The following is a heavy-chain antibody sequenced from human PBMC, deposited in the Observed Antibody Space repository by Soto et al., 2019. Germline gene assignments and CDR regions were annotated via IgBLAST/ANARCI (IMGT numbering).Heavy chain of an antibody. CDR1: GFTFRTHG. V-gene: IGHV3-30*18. CDR3: AKPLEQLVPDH. J-gene: IGHJ4*02. Sequence: QVQLVESGGGVVLPGGSLRLSCAASGFTFRTHGMHWVRQAPGKGLVWLAVISFDGSNKYYADSVKGRFTISRDNSTNMVFLQMNSLGADDTAVYYCAKPLEQLVPDHWGQGTRAIVSS. D-gene: IGHD6-13*01. CDR2: ISFDGSNK.